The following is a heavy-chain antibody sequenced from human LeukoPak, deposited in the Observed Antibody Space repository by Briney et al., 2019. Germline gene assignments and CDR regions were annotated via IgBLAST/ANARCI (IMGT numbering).Heavy chain of an antibody. J-gene: IGHJ4*02. D-gene: IGHD1-14*01. CDR3: ARGVWGPEY. V-gene: IGHV3-7*01. CDR2: IKQDGSDK. Sequence: GGSLRLSGAASGFTFTKYWITWVRQAPGKGLEWVGNIKQDGSDKNYMDSVKGRFTISRDNTKNSVYLQMSSLRAEDTAVYYCARGVWGPEYWGQGTLVTVSS. CDR1: GFTFTKYW.